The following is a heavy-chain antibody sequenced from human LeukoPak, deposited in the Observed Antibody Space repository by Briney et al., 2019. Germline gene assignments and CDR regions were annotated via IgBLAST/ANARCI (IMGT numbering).Heavy chain of an antibody. CDR1: GFTVSSNY. CDR2: IYSGGST. J-gene: IGHJ4*02. V-gene: IGHV3-53*01. D-gene: IGHD3-10*01. Sequence: GGSLRLSCAASGFTVSSNYMSWVRQAPGKGLEWVSVIYSGGSTYYADSVKGRFTISRDNSKNTVYLQMNSLRAEDTAIYYCARDEWYGEYAHWGLGTLVTVSS. CDR3: ARDEWYGEYAH.